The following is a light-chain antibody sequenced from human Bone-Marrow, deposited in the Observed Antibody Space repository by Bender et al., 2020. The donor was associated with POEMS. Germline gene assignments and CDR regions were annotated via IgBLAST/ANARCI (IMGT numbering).Light chain of an antibody. J-gene: IGLJ3*02. Sequence: QSVVTQPPSLSEAPRQRVTISCSVSSSNIGNHGVNWYQQLPAEAPKLLIYYDDLLTPGVSDRFSASKSGTSAALASSELQSEDEARYYCSAWDDSLSGWVFGGGTKLTVL. CDR1: SSNIGNHG. CDR3: SAWDDSLSGWV. CDR2: YDD. V-gene: IGLV1-36*01.